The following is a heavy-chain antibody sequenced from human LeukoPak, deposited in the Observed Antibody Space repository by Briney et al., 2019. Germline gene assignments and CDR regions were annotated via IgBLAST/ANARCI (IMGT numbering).Heavy chain of an antibody. CDR1: GFTFKTYS. Sequence: GGSLRLSCAASGFTFKTYSMHWVRQAPGKGLEWISYISSSSTTIFYADSVNGRFTISRDNSKNSLYLQMNSLRPDDTAVYYCVNSQWLLLDYFDSWGQGTLVTVSS. CDR3: VNSQWLLLDYFDS. J-gene: IGHJ4*02. CDR2: ISSSSTTI. V-gene: IGHV3-48*04. D-gene: IGHD6-19*01.